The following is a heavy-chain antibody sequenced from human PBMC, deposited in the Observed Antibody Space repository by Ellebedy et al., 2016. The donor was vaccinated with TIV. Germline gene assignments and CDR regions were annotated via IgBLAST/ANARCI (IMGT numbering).Heavy chain of an antibody. CDR3: ARDTAMVYAFDI. Sequence: GESLKISCAASGFTFSSYWMHWVRQAPGKGLVWVSRINSDGSSTSYADSVKGRFTISRDNAKNTLYLQMNSLRAEDTAVYYCARDTAMVYAFDIWGQGTMVTVSS. CDR1: GFTFSSYW. J-gene: IGHJ3*02. D-gene: IGHD5-18*01. V-gene: IGHV3-74*01. CDR2: INSDGSST.